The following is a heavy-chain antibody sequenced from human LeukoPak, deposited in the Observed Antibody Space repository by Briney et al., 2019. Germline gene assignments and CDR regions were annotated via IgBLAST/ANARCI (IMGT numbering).Heavy chain of an antibody. CDR1: GFTFSDHY. CDR2: IYRSSNSI. V-gene: IGHV3-11*01. D-gene: IGHD3-22*01. J-gene: IGHJ4*02. Sequence: GGSLRLSCAASGFTFSDHYASWIRQAPGKGLEWISYIYRSSNSIYYEDSVKGRFTISRGNAKNSLFLQMNSLRAEDTAVYYCARDKGDYDTSGSLFVFGGQGTLVTVSS. CDR3: ARDKGDYDTSGSLFVF.